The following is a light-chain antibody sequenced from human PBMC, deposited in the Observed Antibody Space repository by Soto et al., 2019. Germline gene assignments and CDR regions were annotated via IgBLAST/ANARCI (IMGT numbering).Light chain of an antibody. V-gene: IGKV1-27*01. Sequence: DIQMTQSPSSLSASVGDRVTITCRASQGISNYLAWYQQKPGKVPKLLIYAASTLQSGVPSRFSGSGSGTDFTLPISSLQPEDGATYYCQSYNSAPPIFTFGPGTKVDIK. J-gene: IGKJ3*01. CDR1: QGISNY. CDR2: AAS. CDR3: QSYNSAPPIFT.